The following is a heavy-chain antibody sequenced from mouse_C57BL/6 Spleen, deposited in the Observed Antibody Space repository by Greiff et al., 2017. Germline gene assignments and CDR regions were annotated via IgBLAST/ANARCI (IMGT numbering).Heavy chain of an antibody. CDR3: ARYGGGVFIFDY. Sequence: QVQLQQPGAELVMPGASVKLSCKASGYTFTSYWMHWVKQRPGQGLEWIGEIDPSDSYTNYNQKFKGKSTLTVDKSSSTAYMQLSSLTSEDSAVYYCARYGGGVFIFDYWGQGTTLTVSS. CDR2: IDPSDSYT. CDR1: GYTFTSYW. J-gene: IGHJ2*01. V-gene: IGHV1-69*01. D-gene: IGHD1-1*02.